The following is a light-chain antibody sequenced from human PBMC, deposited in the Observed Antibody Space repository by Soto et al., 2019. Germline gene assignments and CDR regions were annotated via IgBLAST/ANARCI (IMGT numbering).Light chain of an antibody. CDR1: QSVSRSY. Sequence: EIVLTQSPGTLSLSPGERATLSCRASQSVSRSYFAWYQQKPGQAPRLLIYGASSRATGIPDRVSGSGAGTDFTLTISSLEPEDFAVYYCQQYGSAQVTFVQGTKLEIK. CDR2: GAS. V-gene: IGKV3-20*01. J-gene: IGKJ2*01. CDR3: QQYGSAQVT.